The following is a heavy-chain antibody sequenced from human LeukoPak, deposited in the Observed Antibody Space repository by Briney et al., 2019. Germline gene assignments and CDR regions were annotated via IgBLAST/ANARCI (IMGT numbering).Heavy chain of an antibody. CDR2: IGGSGTYT. J-gene: IGHJ4*02. Sequence: PGGSLRLSCAASGFTFSSYAMTWVRQTPGKWLEWVSAIGGSGTYTYYADSVKGRFTISRDNSKNTLYLQMNSLRAEDTAVYYCAKDDSSGIVDYWGQGTLVTVSS. V-gene: IGHV3-23*01. D-gene: IGHD3-22*01. CDR3: AKDDSSGIVDY. CDR1: GFTFSSYA.